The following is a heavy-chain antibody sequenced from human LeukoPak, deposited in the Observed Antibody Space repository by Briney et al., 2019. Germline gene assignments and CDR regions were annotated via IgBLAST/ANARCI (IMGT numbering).Heavy chain of an antibody. CDR1: GYTFTSYG. CDR3: ARDGQYPVYYYYMDV. V-gene: IGHV1-18*01. CDR2: ISAYNGNT. Sequence: GASVNVSCKASGYTFTSYGISWVRQAPGQGLEWMGWISAYNGNTNYAQKLQGRVTMTTDTPTSTAYMELRSLRSDDTAVYYCARDGQYPVYYYYMDVWGKGTTVTISS. D-gene: IGHD4-11*01. J-gene: IGHJ6*03.